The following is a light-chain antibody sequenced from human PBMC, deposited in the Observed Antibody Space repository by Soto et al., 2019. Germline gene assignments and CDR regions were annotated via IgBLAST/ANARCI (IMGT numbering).Light chain of an antibody. J-gene: IGKJ5*01. CDR3: QQHYSTPLT. Sequence: DIVLTQSPESLCVSVCERATINCKAIHMFLYSSNNKNYFVWYQQKPGQPPKLLISGASTRESGVPDRFSGSGSGTDFTLTISSLQAEDVAVYYCQQHYSTPLTFGQGTRLEIK. CDR1: HMFLYSSNNKNY. CDR2: GAS. V-gene: IGKV4-1*01.